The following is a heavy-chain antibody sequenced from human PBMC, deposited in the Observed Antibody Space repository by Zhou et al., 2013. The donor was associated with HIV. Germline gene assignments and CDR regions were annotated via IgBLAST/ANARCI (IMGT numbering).Heavy chain of an antibody. CDR1: GYTFTEYS. J-gene: IGHJ4*02. CDR2: INPRNGDT. Sequence: QVQLVQSGAEVKNPGASLRVSCEAFGYTFTEYSLHWVRQAPGQGLEWMGRINPRNGDTTYAQDFKGRLTMTRDMSLITVYMELKRLTSEDTAIYFCARSHKWLQLRYQGNFDYWGQGTLVTVSS. D-gene: IGHD6-19*01. CDR3: ARSHKWLQLRYQGNFDY. V-gene: IGHV1-2*06.